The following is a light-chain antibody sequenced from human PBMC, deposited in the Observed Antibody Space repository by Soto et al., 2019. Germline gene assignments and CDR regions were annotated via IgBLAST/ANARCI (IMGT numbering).Light chain of an antibody. CDR2: EVS. CDR3: SSYTNSIAH. Sequence: QSALTQPASVSGSPGQSITISCTGTSSDIGTYNYVSWYQQHPDKAPKLMIYEVSNRPSGVSNRFSGSKSGNTASLTISGLQAEDEADYYCSSYTNSIAHFGGGTKLTVL. J-gene: IGLJ2*01. V-gene: IGLV2-14*01. CDR1: SSDIGTYNY.